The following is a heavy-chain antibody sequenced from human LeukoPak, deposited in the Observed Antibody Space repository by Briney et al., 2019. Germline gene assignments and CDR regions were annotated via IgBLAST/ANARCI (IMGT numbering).Heavy chain of an antibody. CDR3: ARKPLSYSDYEVDY. J-gene: IGHJ4*02. CDR1: GFTFSNYG. V-gene: IGHV3-33*01. D-gene: IGHD4-11*01. Sequence: QPGRSLRLSCAASGFTFSNYGMHWVRQAPGKGLEWVAVIWYDGSNKYYADSVKGRFTISRDNSKNTLYLQMNSLRVEDTAVYYCARKPLSYSDYEVDYWGQGTLVTVSS. CDR2: IWYDGSNK.